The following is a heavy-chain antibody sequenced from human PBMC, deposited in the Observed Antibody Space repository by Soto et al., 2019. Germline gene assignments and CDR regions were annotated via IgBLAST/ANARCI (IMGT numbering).Heavy chain of an antibody. CDR2: ISANGQGI. CDR1: GFTFSTYA. D-gene: IGHD1-7*01. Sequence: VGSLRLSCADSGFTFSTYALSWVRQAPGKGLEWVSAISANGQGIYYADSVRGRFTISRDNSKNTIFLHMDSLRAEDTAVYYCAKDRNYPRDQFHYWGQGTLVTVSS. V-gene: IGHV3-23*01. CDR3: AKDRNYPRDQFHY. J-gene: IGHJ4*02.